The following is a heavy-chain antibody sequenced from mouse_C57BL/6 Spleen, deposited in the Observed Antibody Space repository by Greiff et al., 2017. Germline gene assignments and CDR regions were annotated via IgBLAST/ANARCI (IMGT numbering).Heavy chain of an antibody. CDR1: GFNIKDDY. CDR3: TTWGWFAY. CDR2: IDPENGDT. J-gene: IGHJ3*01. V-gene: IGHV14-4*01. Sequence: EVKLMESGAELVRPGASVKLSCTASGFNIKDDYMHWVKQRPEQGLEWIGWIDPENGDTEYASKFQGKATITADTSSNTAYLQLSSLTSEDTAVYYCTTWGWFAYWGQGTLVTVSA.